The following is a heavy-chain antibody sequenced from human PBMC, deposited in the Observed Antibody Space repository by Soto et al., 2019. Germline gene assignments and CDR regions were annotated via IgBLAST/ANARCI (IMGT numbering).Heavy chain of an antibody. Sequence: PSETLSLTCAVSGGSISSSNWWSWVRQPPGKGLEWIGEIYHSGSTNYNPSLKSRVTISVDKSKNQFSLKLSSVTAADTAVYYCARDCTWSSGDYRDSNWFDPWGQGTLVTVSS. CDR3: ARDCTWSSGDYRDSNWFDP. J-gene: IGHJ5*02. D-gene: IGHD3-22*01. V-gene: IGHV4-4*02. CDR1: GGSISSSNW. CDR2: IYHSGST.